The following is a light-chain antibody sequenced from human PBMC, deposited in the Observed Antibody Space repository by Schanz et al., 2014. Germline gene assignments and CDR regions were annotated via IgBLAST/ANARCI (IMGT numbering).Light chain of an antibody. J-gene: IGLJ2*01. CDR3: SSYAGNNNLRVL. V-gene: IGLV2-14*01. CDR1: SSDVGGYNF. Sequence: QSALTQPASVSGSPGQSITISCTGTSSDVGGYNFVSWYQQHPGKAPKLMIHDVSNRPSGVSNRFSGSKSGNTASLTISGLQAEDEADYYCSSYAGNNNLRVLFGGGTKLTVL. CDR2: DVS.